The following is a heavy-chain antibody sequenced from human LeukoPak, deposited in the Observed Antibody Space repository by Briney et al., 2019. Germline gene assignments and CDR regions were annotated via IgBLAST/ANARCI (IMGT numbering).Heavy chain of an antibody. V-gene: IGHV4-59*08. CDR1: GGSMSRYY. D-gene: IGHD2-2*01. CDR2: IYHTGST. J-gene: IGHJ5*01. Sequence: PSETLSLTCTVSGGSMSRYYWNWIRQPPGRGLEWSGYIYHTGSTNYNPSLKSRVTISVDTSKNQFSLKLSSVTAAHTAVYYCARRSTSWSGGVGFDSWGQGTLVTVSS. CDR3: ARRSTSWSGGVGFDS.